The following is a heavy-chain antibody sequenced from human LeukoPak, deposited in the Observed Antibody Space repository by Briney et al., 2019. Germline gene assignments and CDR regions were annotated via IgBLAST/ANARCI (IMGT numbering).Heavy chain of an antibody. CDR3: ATLRYNWNYWFDP. D-gene: IGHD1-7*01. CDR2: IIPIFGTA. V-gene: IGHV1-69*13. Sequence: GASVKVSCKASGGTFSSYAISWVRQAPGQGLEWMGGIIPIFGTANYAQKFQGRVTITADESTSTAYMELSSLRSEDTAVYYCATLRYNWNYWFDPWGQGTLVTVSS. J-gene: IGHJ5*02. CDR1: GGTFSSYA.